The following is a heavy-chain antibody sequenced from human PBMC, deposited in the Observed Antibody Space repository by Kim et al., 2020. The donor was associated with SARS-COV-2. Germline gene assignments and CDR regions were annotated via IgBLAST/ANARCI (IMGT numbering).Heavy chain of an antibody. J-gene: IGHJ3*02. D-gene: IGHD3-10*01. V-gene: IGHV6-1*01. CDR3: ARDLLWFGELLYDAFDI. Sequence: VKSRITINPDTSKNQFSLQLNSVTPEDTAVYYCARDLLWFGELLYDAFDIWGQGTMVTVSS.